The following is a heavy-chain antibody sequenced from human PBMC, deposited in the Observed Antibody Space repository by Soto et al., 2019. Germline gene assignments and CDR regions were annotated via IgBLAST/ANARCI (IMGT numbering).Heavy chain of an antibody. D-gene: IGHD6-19*01. Sequence: ASVKVSCKASGYTFTSYAMHWVRQAPGQRLEWMGWINAGNGNTKYSQKFQGRVTITRDTSASTAYMELSSLRSEDTAVYYCARDQQIPIAVVTYYYGMDVWGQGTTVTVSS. CDR3: ARDQQIPIAVVTYYYGMDV. V-gene: IGHV1-3*01. CDR2: INAGNGNT. CDR1: GYTFTSYA. J-gene: IGHJ6*02.